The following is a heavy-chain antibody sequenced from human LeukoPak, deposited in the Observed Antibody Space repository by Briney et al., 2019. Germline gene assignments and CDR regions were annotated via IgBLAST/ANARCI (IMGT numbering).Heavy chain of an antibody. D-gene: IGHD6-19*01. J-gene: IGHJ4*02. CDR1: GFAFSDYY. V-gene: IGHV3-11*01. CDR2: ISSSGTTI. CDR3: ARGGSSGWYHY. Sequence: PGGSLRLSCAASGFAFSDYYMSWIRQAPGKGLEWVSKISSSGTTIYYADSVKGRSTVSRDNAKNSLYLQMNSLRAEDTAVYYCARGGSSGWYHYWGQGTLVTVSS.